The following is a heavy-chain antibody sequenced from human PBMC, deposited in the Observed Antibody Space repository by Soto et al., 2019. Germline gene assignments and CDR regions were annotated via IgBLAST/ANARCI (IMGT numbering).Heavy chain of an antibody. CDR3: AREVRRRFGDWESFDY. V-gene: IGHV3-7*01. CDR2: IKQDGSEK. D-gene: IGHD3-10*01. CDR1: GFTFSSNW. J-gene: IGHJ4*02. Sequence: EVQLVESGGGLVQPGGSLRLSCAASGFTFSSNWMTWVRQAPGKGLEWVANIKQDGSEKYYVDSVKGRFTISRDNAKNSLYLQMNSLRAEDTAVYYCAREVRRRFGDWESFDYWGQGTLVTVSS.